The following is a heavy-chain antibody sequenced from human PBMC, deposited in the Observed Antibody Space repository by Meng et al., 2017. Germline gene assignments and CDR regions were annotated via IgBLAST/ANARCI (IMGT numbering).Heavy chain of an antibody. Sequence: GGSLRLSCAASGFTFDDYAMHWVRQAPGKGLEWVSGISWNSGSIGYADSVKGRFTISRDNAKNSLYLQMNSLRAEDTALYYCAKDMNGDYISVFDYWGQGTLVTVSS. D-gene: IGHD4-17*01. CDR3: AKDMNGDYISVFDY. CDR2: ISWNSGSI. V-gene: IGHV3-9*01. CDR1: GFTFDDYA. J-gene: IGHJ4*02.